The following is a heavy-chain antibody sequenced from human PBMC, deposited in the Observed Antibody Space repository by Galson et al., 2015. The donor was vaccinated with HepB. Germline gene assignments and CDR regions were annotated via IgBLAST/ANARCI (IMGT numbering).Heavy chain of an antibody. D-gene: IGHD6-13*01. CDR2: IRSKTTNYAT. V-gene: IGHV3-73*01. J-gene: IGHJ4*02. Sequence: SLRLSCAASGFTFSGSAIHWVRQASGKGPEWIGHIRSKTTNYATLYVSSLKGRLTISRDDSKNMAYLHMRSLRTDDTAVYYCVRSGDFSGYSSRWGQGTLVTVSS. CDR3: VRSGDFSGYSSR. CDR1: GFTFSGSA.